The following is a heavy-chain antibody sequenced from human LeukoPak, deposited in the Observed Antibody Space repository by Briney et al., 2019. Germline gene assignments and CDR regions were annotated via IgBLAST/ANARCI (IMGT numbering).Heavy chain of an antibody. Sequence: GGSLRLSCAASGFTFDDYGMSWVRQAPGKGLEWVSGINWNGGSTGYADSVKGRFTISRDNAKNSLYLQMNSLRAEDTALYYCARSLFGVVSSYFDYWGQRTLVTVSS. J-gene: IGHJ4*02. CDR1: GFTFDDYG. CDR2: INWNGGST. CDR3: ARSLFGVVSSYFDY. D-gene: IGHD3-3*01. V-gene: IGHV3-20*04.